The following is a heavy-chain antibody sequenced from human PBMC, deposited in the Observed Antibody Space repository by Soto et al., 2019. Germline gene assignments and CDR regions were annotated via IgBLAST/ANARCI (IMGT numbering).Heavy chain of an antibody. D-gene: IGHD1-26*01. J-gene: IGHJ6*02. Sequence: QVQLVQSAAEVKKPGSSVKVSCKASGDTFSRLAISWVRQAPGQGLEWMGGIIPIFGTTDYAQKFQGRVTITADKSTNTVYMALSSLRSEDTAMYYCARCEVVGLTPNYYYYGMDVWGQGTTVTVSS. CDR3: ARCEVVGLTPNYYYYGMDV. CDR1: GDTFSRLA. CDR2: IIPIFGTT. V-gene: IGHV1-69*06.